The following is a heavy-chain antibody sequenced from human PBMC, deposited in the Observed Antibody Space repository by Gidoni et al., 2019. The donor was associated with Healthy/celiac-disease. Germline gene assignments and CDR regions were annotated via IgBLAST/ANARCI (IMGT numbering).Heavy chain of an antibody. CDR1: GFTSSNAW. Sequence: EVQLVEYGGGVVKPGGSLRLSGGASGFTSSNAWMSWVRQAPGKGLEWGGRIKSKTDGGTTDYAAPVKGRFTISRNDSKNTLYLQMNSLKTEDTAVYYCTTVVVVVAATDYWGQGTLVTVSS. V-gene: IGHV3-15*01. D-gene: IGHD2-15*01. J-gene: IGHJ4*02. CDR2: IKSKTDGGTT. CDR3: TTVVVVVAATDY.